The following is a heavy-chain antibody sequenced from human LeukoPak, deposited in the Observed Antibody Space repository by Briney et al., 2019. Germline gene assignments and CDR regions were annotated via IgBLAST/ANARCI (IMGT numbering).Heavy chain of an antibody. J-gene: IGHJ5*02. Sequence: GASVKVSCKASGYTFTSYYMHWVQQAPGQGLEWMGIINPSGGSTSYAQKFQGRVTMTRDTSTSTVYMELSSLRSEDTAVYYCARDSGSYLLDPWGQGTLVTVSS. V-gene: IGHV1-46*01. CDR2: INPSGGST. CDR1: GYTFTSYY. CDR3: ARDSGSYLLDP. D-gene: IGHD1-26*01.